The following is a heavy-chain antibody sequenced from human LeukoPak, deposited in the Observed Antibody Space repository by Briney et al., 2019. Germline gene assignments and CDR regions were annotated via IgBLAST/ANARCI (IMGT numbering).Heavy chain of an antibody. CDR2: IKYDGSEI. J-gene: IGHJ3*01. CDR1: GFTFTTWW. Sequence: GGSLRLSCAASGFTFTTWWMSWVRQASGKGLEWVANIKYDGSEIHYLDSVKGRFTISRDNARNSLYLQMNDLRVEDTAVYCCARTKAFDFWGQGTMVIVSS. CDR3: ARTKAFDF. V-gene: IGHV3-7*01.